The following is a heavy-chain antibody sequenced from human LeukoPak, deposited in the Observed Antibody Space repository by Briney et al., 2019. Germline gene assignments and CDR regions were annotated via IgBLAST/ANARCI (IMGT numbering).Heavy chain of an antibody. V-gene: IGHV3-21*01. CDR3: ARDSEQQLVEVWIIGWFDP. D-gene: IGHD6-13*01. CDR1: GFTFSSHG. Sequence: GGSLRLSCAASGFTFSSHGMNWVRQAPGKGLEWVSSISSDSSYIYYADSVKGRFTISRDNAKNSLYLQMDSLRAEDTGVYYCARDSEQQLVEVWIIGWFDPWGQGTLVTVSS. CDR2: ISSDSSYI. J-gene: IGHJ5*02.